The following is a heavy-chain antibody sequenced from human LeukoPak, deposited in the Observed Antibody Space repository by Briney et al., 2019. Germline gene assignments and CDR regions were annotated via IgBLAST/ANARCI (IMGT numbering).Heavy chain of an antibody. Sequence: PGGSLRLSCAASGFTFSSYSMNWVRQAPGKGLEWVSSISSSSSYIYYADSVKGRFTISRDNAKNSLYLQMNSLRAEDTAVYYCARGLYSSSWSRRMGGFDYWGQGTLVTVSS. J-gene: IGHJ4*02. CDR1: GFTFSSYS. V-gene: IGHV3-21*01. D-gene: IGHD6-13*01. CDR3: ARGLYSSSWSRRMGGFDY. CDR2: ISSSSSYI.